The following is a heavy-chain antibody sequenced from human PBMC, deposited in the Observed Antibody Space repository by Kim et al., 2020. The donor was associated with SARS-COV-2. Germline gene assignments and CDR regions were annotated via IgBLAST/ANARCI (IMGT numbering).Heavy chain of an antibody. V-gene: IGHV1-3*01. D-gene: IGHD6-13*01. CDR2: INAGNGNT. CDR1: GYTFTSYA. J-gene: IGHJ4*02. CDR3: ARDNPLAGYFDY. Sequence: ASVKVSCKASGYTFTSYAMHWVRQAPGQRLEWMGWINAGNGNTKYSQKFQGRVTITRDTSASTAYMELSSLRSEDTAVYYCARDNPLAGYFDYWGEGTLVTLSS.